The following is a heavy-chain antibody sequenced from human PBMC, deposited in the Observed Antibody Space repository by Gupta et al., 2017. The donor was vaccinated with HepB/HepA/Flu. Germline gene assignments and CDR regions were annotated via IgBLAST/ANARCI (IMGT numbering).Heavy chain of an antibody. CDR2: ISYDGREK. V-gene: IGHV3-30*04. Sequence: QVQLLESGGGVVKLGKSLGPSVAPSGFPSNTYAIHWVRQAPGKGLEWVAVISYDGREKYYADSLKGRFTVSRDNSKNTLFLQMNNLRVEDTGFYYCTTVDRPTTSCCYYWYSEIWGRGTLVTVSS. CDR1: GFPSNTYA. J-gene: IGHJ2*01. D-gene: IGHD2-21*01. CDR3: TTVDRPTTSCCYYWYSEI.